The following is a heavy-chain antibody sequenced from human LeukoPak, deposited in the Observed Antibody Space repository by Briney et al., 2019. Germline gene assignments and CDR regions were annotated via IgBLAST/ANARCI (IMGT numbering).Heavy chain of an antibody. CDR2: IYYSGST. V-gene: IGHV4-59*08. Sequence: PSETLSLTCTVSGGSISSYYWSWIRQPPGKGLEWIGYIYYSGSTNYNPSLKSRVTISVDTSKNQFSLKLSSVTAADTAVYYCARHVYCSGGSCYYYGMDVWGQGTTVTVSS. CDR1: GGSISSYY. J-gene: IGHJ6*02. CDR3: ARHVYCSGGSCYYYGMDV. D-gene: IGHD2-15*01.